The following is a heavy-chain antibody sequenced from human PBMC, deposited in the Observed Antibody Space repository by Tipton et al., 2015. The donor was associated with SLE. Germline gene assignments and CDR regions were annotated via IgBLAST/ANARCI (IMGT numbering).Heavy chain of an antibody. V-gene: IGHV4-34*08. D-gene: IGHD7-27*01. Sequence: LRLSCAASGFTFSSYEMNWVRQPPGKGLEWIGEINHSGSTNYNPSLKSRVTISVDKSKNQFSLKLSSVTAADTAVYYCAGYETNWGLYYFDYWGQGTLVTVSS. J-gene: IGHJ4*02. CDR1: GFTFSSYE. CDR3: AGYETNWGLYYFDY. CDR2: INHSGST.